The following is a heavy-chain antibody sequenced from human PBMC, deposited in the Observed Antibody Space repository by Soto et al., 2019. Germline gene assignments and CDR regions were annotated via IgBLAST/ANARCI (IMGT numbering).Heavy chain of an antibody. CDR2: INGDGTIT. Sequence: EVQLVESGGGLVQPGGSLRLSCAACGFTFTNLWIYWVRQTPEKGLVWVAGINGDGTITAYADSVKGRFTISRDNAKSTLYLQMNSLTIEDTALYYCVRDFRWGQGTLVTVSS. V-gene: IGHV3-74*01. CDR3: VRDFR. J-gene: IGHJ1*01. CDR1: GFTFTNLW.